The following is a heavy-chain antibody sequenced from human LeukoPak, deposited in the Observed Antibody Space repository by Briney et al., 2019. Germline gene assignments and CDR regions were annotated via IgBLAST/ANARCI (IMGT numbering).Heavy chain of an antibody. D-gene: IGHD3-10*01. J-gene: IGHJ3*02. CDR3: ARSWGVSGVFDI. CDR2: IYYSGST. CDR1: GGSISSYY. V-gene: IGHV4-59*01. Sequence: TETLSLTCTVSGGSISSYYWSWIRQPPGKGLEWIGYIYYSGSTNYNPSLKSRVTISVDTSKNQFSLKLSSVTAADTAVYYCARSWGVSGVFDIWGQGTMVTVSP.